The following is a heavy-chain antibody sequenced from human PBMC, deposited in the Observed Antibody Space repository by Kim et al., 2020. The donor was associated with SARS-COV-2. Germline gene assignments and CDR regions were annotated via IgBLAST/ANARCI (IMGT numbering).Heavy chain of an antibody. CDR3: TRGGRGAFDP. J-gene: IGHJ5*02. CDR2: IYSGGST. D-gene: IGHD3-10*01. CDR1: GFSVSSTY. Sequence: GGSLRLSCAASGFSVSSTYMKWVRQAPGKGLEWVSIIYSGGSTYYIDSVKGRFTISRDNAKNTLYLQMNSLRGEDTAVYYCTRGGRGAFDPWGQGTLVT. V-gene: IGHV3-53*01.